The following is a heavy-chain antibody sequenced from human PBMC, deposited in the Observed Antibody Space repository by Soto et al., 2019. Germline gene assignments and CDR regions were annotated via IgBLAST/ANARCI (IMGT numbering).Heavy chain of an antibody. Sequence: SETLSLTCTVSGGSISRYYWSWIRQPPGKGLEWIGYIYYSGSTNYNPSLKSRVTISVDTSKNQFSLKLSSVTAADTAVYYCARGYSGSYAVASGSYYYYGMDVWGQGTTVTVSS. D-gene: IGHD1-26*01. CDR1: GGSISRYY. J-gene: IGHJ6*02. V-gene: IGHV4-59*01. CDR3: ARGYSGSYAVASGSYYYYGMDV. CDR2: IYYSGST.